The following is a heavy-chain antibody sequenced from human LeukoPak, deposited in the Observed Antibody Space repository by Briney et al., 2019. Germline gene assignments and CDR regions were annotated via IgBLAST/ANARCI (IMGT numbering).Heavy chain of an antibody. V-gene: IGHV3-23*01. CDR2: ISGSGGST. D-gene: IGHD6-19*01. J-gene: IGHJ4*02. CDR3: AKRSSRYSSGWYADY. CDR1: GFTFSSYA. Sequence: GGSLRLSSAASGFTFSSYAMSWVRQAPGKGLEWVSAISGSGGSTYYADSVKGRFTVSRDNSKNTLYLQMNSLRAEDTAVYYCAKRSSRYSSGWYADYWGQGTLVTVSS.